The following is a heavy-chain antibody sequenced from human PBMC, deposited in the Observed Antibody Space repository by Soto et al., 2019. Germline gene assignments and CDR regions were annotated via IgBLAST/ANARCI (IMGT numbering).Heavy chain of an antibody. J-gene: IGHJ5*02. CDR3: ARDRSDLRLWPNWFDP. CDR2: INAGNGNT. CDR1: GYTFTSYA. Sequence: GASVKVSCKASGYTFTSYAMHWVRQAPGQRLEWMGWINAGNGNTKYSQKFQGRVTITRDTSASTAYMELSSLRSEDTAVYYCARDRSDLRLWPNWFDPWGQGPLVTGSS. D-gene: IGHD3-3*01. V-gene: IGHV1-3*01.